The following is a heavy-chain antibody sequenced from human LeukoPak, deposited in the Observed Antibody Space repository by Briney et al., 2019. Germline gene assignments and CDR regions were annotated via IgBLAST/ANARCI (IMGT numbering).Heavy chain of an antibody. CDR1: GFTFNSYA. Sequence: GGSLRLSCAASGFTFNSYAMSWVRQAPGKGLEWVSAISGIGTNTFYADSVKGRFTISRDNSKNTLYLQMNSLRAEDTAMYYCAKDTQNREFDYWGQGTLVTVSS. CDR3: AKDTQNREFDY. CDR2: ISGIGTNT. J-gene: IGHJ4*02. V-gene: IGHV3-23*01.